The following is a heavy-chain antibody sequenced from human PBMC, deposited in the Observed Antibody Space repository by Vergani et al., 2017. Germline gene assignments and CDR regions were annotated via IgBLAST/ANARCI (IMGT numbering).Heavy chain of an antibody. V-gene: IGHV4-39*01. CDR2: IYYSGST. J-gene: IGHJ5*02. D-gene: IGHD6-19*01. CDR3: ARHSTVEWLVKLGWIDP. CDR1: GASIRSSNYY. Sequence: QLQLQESGPGLVKPSATLSLTCSVSGASIRSSNYYLGWIRQPPGSGLEWIASIYYSGSTYYNPSLKSRVTISVDTSKNQFSLKLRSVTAADTAVYFCARHSTVEWLVKLGWIDPWGQGILVTVSS.